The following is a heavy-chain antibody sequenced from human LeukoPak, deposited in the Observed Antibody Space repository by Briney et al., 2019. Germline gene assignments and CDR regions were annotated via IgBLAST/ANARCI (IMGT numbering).Heavy chain of an antibody. J-gene: IGHJ5*02. V-gene: IGHV3-21*01. CDR1: GFTFSSYA. Sequence: GGSLRLSCAASGFTFSSYAMSWVRQAPGKGLEWVSSISSSSNIYYADSVKGRFTISRDNAKNSLYLQMNSLRAEDTAVYYCARDSNVAATLSWFDPWGQGTLVTVSS. D-gene: IGHD2-15*01. CDR3: ARDSNVAATLSWFDP. CDR2: ISSSSNI.